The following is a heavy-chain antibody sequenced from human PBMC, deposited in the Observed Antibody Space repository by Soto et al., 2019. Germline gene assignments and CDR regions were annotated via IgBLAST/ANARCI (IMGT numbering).Heavy chain of an antibody. CDR3: VRDDLLTGFGP. Sequence: PSETLSLTCTVSGGSISNYYWTWVRQPPGKGLEWIGYVYYSGSTNYNPSLESRVTISIDASKNQFSLKMKSVTAADTAVYYCVRDDLLTGFGPWGQGDRGTVSS. V-gene: IGHV4-59*01. CDR1: GGSISNYY. J-gene: IGHJ5*02. D-gene: IGHD2-15*01. CDR2: VYYSGST.